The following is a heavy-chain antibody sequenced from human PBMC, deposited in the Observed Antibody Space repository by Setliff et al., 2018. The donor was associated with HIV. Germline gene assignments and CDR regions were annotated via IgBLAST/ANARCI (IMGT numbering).Heavy chain of an antibody. J-gene: IGHJ4*02. Sequence: SETLSLTCAVYGGSFSTYYWSWIRQPPGKGLEWIGDLNNSGSTNYHQSLKSRVTITVDTSKNQFSLKLNSVTAADTAVYYCSSLPREAASTSGYFDYWGQGTLVTVSS. D-gene: IGHD6-13*01. CDR1: GGSFSTYY. V-gene: IGHV4-34*01. CDR3: SSLPREAASTSGYFDY. CDR2: LNNSGST.